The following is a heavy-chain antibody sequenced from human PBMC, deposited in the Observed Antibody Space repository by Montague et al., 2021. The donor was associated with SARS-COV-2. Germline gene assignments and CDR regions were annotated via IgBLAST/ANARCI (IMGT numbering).Heavy chain of an antibody. CDR3: ARHPSITIFGVVITPSWFDP. D-gene: IGHD3-3*01. CDR2: IYYSGST. CDR1: GGSISSSSYY. V-gene: IGHV4-39*01. J-gene: IGHJ5*02. Sequence: SETLSLTCTVSGGSISSSSYYRGWIRQPPGKGLEWIGSIYYSGSTYYNPSLKSRVTISVDTSKNQLSLKLSSVTAADTAVYYCARHPSITIFGVVITPSWFDPWGQGTLVTVSS.